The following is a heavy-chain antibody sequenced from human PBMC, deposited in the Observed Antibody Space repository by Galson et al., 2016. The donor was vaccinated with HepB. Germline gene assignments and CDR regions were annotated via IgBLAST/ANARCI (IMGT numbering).Heavy chain of an antibody. CDR2: TSYDGSNK. V-gene: IGHV3-30*09. CDR1: GFTLRSYA. Sequence: SLRLSCAASGFTLRSYAMHWVRQAPGKGLEWVAVTSYDGSNKYYRDSVKGRFAISRDNSNNTLYLQLNSLRAEDTAVYYCARGGKGELFGMDVWGQGTTVTVSS. J-gene: IGHJ6*02. D-gene: IGHD3-10*01. CDR3: ARGGKGELFGMDV.